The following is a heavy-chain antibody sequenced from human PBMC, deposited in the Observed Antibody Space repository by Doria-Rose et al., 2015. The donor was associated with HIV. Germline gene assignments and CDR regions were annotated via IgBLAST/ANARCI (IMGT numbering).Heavy chain of an antibody. CDR3: ARGSPTSVPGIKGGGDY. J-gene: IGHJ4*02. CDR1: GFTFSSYS. CDR2: ISSSSSYI. V-gene: IGHV3-21*03. Sequence: AASGFTFSSYSMNWVRQAPGKGLEWVSSISSSSSYIYYADSVKGRFTISRDNAKNSLDLQMNSLRAEDTAVYYCARGSPTSVPGIKGGGDYWGQGTLVTVSS. D-gene: IGHD3-10*01.